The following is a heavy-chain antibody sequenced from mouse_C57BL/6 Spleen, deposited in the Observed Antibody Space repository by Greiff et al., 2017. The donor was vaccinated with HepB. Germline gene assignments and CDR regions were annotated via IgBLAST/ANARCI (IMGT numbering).Heavy chain of an antibody. Sequence: QVQLQQPGAELVKPGASVKMSCKASGYTFTSYWITWVKQRPGQGLEWIGDIYPGSGSTNYNEKFKSKATLTVDTSSSTAYMQLSSLTSEDSAVYYGARIYYDYDVGAYWGQGTLVTVSA. J-gene: IGHJ3*01. CDR3: ARIYYDYDVGAY. CDR2: IYPGSGST. D-gene: IGHD2-4*01. CDR1: GYTFTSYW. V-gene: IGHV1-55*01.